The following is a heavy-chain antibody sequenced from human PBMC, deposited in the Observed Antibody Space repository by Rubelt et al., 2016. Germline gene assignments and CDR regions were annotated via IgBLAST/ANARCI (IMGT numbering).Heavy chain of an antibody. Sequence: QVHLVQSGAEVKKPGASVKVSCKASGYTFNSYGISWLRQAPGQGLEWMGWNHTYNANTKSAQSPKGRDTMTTDTTPSTSYMELRSLRADDTSVYYCASPRVTTVRYWGPGTLVTVSS. CDR3: ASPRVTTVRY. CDR1: GYTFNSYG. V-gene: IGHV1-18*01. CDR2: NHTYNANT. D-gene: IGHD1-14*01. J-gene: IGHJ4*02.